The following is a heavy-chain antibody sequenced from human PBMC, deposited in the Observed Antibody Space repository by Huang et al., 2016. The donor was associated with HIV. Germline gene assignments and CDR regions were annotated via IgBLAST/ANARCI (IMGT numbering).Heavy chain of an antibody. V-gene: IGHV3-30*03. CDR2: ISYDEDNK. CDR1: GFTFSSYG. CDR3: ARGPIRFLAWLLNFDY. D-gene: IGHD3-3*01. J-gene: IGHJ4*02. Sequence: QILLIESGGGVVQPGRSLRLSCAASGFTFSSYGMHWVLQDPGKGLEWLAVISYDEDNKYYADSLRGRFTISRDNSKNTLYLQMNSLRIEDTAVYYCARGPIRFLAWLLNFDYWGQGALVTVSS.